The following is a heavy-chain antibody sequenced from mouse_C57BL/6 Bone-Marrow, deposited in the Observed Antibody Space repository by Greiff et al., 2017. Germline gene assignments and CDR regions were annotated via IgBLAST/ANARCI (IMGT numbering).Heavy chain of an antibody. D-gene: IGHD1-1*02. Sequence: EVQRVESGGGLVKPGGSLKLSCAASGFTFSSYAMSWVRQTPEKRLEWVATISAGGSYTYYPDNVKGRFTISRDNSKNNLYLQMSHLKSEDTAMYYCARDDGGAYWGQGTLVTVSA. CDR1: GFTFSSYA. J-gene: IGHJ3*01. CDR3: ARDDGGAY. V-gene: IGHV5-4*01. CDR2: ISAGGSYT.